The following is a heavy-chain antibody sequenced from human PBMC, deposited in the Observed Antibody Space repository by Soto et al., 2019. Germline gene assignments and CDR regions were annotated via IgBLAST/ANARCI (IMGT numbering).Heavy chain of an antibody. CDR1: GGSISSGGYY. CDR2: IYYTGST. V-gene: IGHV4-31*03. D-gene: IGHD6-13*01. CDR3: ARGFRSSWYSDY. J-gene: IGHJ4*02. Sequence: PSETLSLTCTVSGGSISSGGYYWSWIRQHPGKGLEWIGYIYYTGSTYYNPSLKSRVTISVDTSKNQFSLKLSSVTAADTAVYYLARGFRSSWYSDYWGQGTLVTVSS.